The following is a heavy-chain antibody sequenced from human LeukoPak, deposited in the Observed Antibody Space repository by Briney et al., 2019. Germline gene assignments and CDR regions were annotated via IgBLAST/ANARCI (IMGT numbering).Heavy chain of an antibody. D-gene: IGHD2-2*01. CDR1: GFTFSSHW. CDR2: INGDGSNT. V-gene: IGHV3-74*03. CDR3: ARDGCSSTSCQPGYKDYYYMDV. J-gene: IGHJ6*03. Sequence: GGSLRLSCAASGFTFSSHWMHWVRQAPGKGLVWVSRINGDGSNTTYADSVKGRFTISRDNAKNSLYLQMNSLRAEDTAVYYCARDGCSSTSCQPGYKDYYYMDVWGKGTTVTVS.